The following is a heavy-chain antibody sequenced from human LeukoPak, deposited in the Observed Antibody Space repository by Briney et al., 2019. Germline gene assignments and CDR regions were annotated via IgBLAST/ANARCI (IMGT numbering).Heavy chain of an antibody. J-gene: IGHJ6*03. CDR3: ARCMSELDYGDYAYYYHMDV. CDR1: GDSLTSGSRY. D-gene: IGHD4-17*01. Sequence: SDTLSLTCTVSGDSLTSGSRYWSWIRQPAGKGLEWIGKCYGSTRTTYNPSLESRVTISGDTAKNQFSLKLDSVTAADTAVYFCARCMSELDYGDYAYYYHMDVWGKRTTVTVSS. CDR2: CYGSTRT. V-gene: IGHV4-61*09.